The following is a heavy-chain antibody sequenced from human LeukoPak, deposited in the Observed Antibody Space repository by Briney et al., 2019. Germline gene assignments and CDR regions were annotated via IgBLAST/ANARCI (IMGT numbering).Heavy chain of an antibody. D-gene: IGHD3-9*01. Sequence: ASVRVSCKASGGTFSSYAISWVRQAPGQGLEWMGGIIPIFGTANYAQKFQGRVTITADESTSTAYMELSSLRSEDTAVYYCASMGDYDILTGNPDYWGQGTLVTVSS. CDR3: ASMGDYDILTGNPDY. CDR2: IIPIFGTA. J-gene: IGHJ4*02. CDR1: GGTFSSYA. V-gene: IGHV1-69*13.